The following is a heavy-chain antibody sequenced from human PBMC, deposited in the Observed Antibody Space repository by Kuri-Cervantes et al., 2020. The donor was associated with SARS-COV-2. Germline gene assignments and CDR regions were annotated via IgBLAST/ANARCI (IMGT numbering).Heavy chain of an antibody. D-gene: IGHD1-7*01. V-gene: IGHV4-30-4*01. Sequence: SETLSLTCTVSGASLSSADFCWSWIRQPPGKGLEWIGYIYFSGTTYYNPSLQSRVTISVDTSKNQFSLKLTSVTVADTAVYYCVSTETGNTNWFDPWGQGTLVTVSS. J-gene: IGHJ5*02. CDR2: IYFSGTT. CDR3: VSTETGNTNWFDP. CDR1: GASLSSADFC.